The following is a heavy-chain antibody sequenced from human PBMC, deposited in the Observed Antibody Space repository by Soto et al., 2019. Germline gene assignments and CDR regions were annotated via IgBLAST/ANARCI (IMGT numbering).Heavy chain of an antibody. V-gene: IGHV1-18*01. CDR1: GYTFTSYG. Sequence: QVQLVQSGAEVKKPGASVKVSCKASGYTFTSYGISGVRQAPGQGLEGMGWISGHNGNTNYAQKVQGRVTMTTDTSTSTAHMEMRSLKSDDTAVYYCARDSSGRGVFDYWGQGTLVTVSS. CDR3: ARDSSGRGVFDY. J-gene: IGHJ4*02. CDR2: ISGHNGNT. D-gene: IGHD3-10*01.